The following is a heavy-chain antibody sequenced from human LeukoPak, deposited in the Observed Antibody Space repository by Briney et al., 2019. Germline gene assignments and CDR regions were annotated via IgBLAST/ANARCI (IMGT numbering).Heavy chain of an antibody. V-gene: IGHV4-30-4*08. CDR1: GGSISSGDYY. CDR3: ARGGWRTSYYYYMDV. CDR2: IYYSGST. D-gene: IGHD1-14*01. Sequence: PSQTLSLTCTVSGGSISSGDYYWSWIRQPPGKGLEWIGYIYYSGSTYYNPSLKSRVTISVDTSKNQFSLKLSSVTAADTAVYYCARGGWRTSYYYYMDVWGQGTLVTVSS. J-gene: IGHJ6*03.